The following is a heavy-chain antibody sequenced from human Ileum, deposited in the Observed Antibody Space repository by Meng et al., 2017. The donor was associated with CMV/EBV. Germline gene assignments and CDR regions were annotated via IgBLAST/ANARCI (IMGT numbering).Heavy chain of an antibody. CDR2: ISSGNSLK. D-gene: IGHD1-1*01. Sequence: GGSLRLSCGASGFIFSSFNMHWVRQPPGKGLEWVSFISSGNSLKHYSESLKGRFTISRDNANNLLCLQMNSLRAEDTAVYHCVRESHDHYYGMDLWGQGTTVTVSS. CDR1: GFIFSSFN. CDR3: VRESHDHYYGMDL. J-gene: IGHJ6*02. V-gene: IGHV3-21*06.